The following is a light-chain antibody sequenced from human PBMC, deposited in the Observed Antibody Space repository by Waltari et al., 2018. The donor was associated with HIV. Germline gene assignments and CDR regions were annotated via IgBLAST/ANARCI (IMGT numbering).Light chain of an antibody. V-gene: IGLV2-14*01. CDR1: VVDSGPEIY. CDR2: MLS. Sequence: QSALAQPASVSGSPGQSITISCAGAVVDSGPEIYVSLYQQHPGRAPRLIIYMLSRRPSGVSDRFSGSSSGMSATLTISGLQSDDEAHYYCSSYSIITSLYVFGTGTRVTVL. CDR3: SSYSIITSLYV. J-gene: IGLJ1*01.